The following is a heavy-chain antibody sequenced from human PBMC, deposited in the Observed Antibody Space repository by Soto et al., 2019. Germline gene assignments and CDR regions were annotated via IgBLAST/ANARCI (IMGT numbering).Heavy chain of an antibody. D-gene: IGHD4-17*01. Sequence: PGGSLRLSCAASGFTFSSYAMSWVRQAPGKGLEWVSAISGSGGSTYYADSVKGRFTISRDNSKNTLYLQMNSLRAEDTAVYYCAKGTIFDPFLATVTTFDYWGQGTLVTVSS. V-gene: IGHV3-23*01. J-gene: IGHJ4*02. CDR2: ISGSGGST. CDR3: AKGTIFDPFLATVTTFDY. CDR1: GFTFSSYA.